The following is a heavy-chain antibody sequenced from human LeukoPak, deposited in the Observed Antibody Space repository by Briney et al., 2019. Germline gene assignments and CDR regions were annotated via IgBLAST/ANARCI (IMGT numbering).Heavy chain of an antibody. V-gene: IGHV4-39*07. D-gene: IGHD3-10*01. Sequence: GSLRLSCAASGFTFSSYAMHWIRQPPGKGLEWIGSIYYSGSSYYNPSLKSRVTISVDTSKNQFSLKLSSVTAADTAVYYCARGELLWFGELFRTVPPFDPWGQGTLVTVSS. J-gene: IGHJ5*02. CDR1: GFTFSSYA. CDR3: ARGELLWFGELFRTVPPFDP. CDR2: IYYSGSS.